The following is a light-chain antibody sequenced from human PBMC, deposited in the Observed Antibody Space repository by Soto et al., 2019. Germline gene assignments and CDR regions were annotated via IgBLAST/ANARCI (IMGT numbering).Light chain of an antibody. Sequence: IQLTQSPSTLPASVGDRVTLTCRASQSISNWLAWYQQKPGTAPKLLIYHASILETAVPSRVSGNGSGTEFTLTISSLQPGDFATYYCQQYNSYSFGQGSRVEIK. J-gene: IGKJ1*01. V-gene: IGKV1-5*01. CDR1: QSISNW. CDR3: QQYNSYS. CDR2: HAS.